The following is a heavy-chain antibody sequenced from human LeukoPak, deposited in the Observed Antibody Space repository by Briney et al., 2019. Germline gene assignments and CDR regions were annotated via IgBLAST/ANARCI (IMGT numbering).Heavy chain of an antibody. J-gene: IGHJ6*03. D-gene: IGHD3-10*01. Sequence: SVEVPCKASGGTFSSYAISWVRQAPGQGLEWMGGIIPIFGTANYAQKFQGRVTITTDESTSTAYMELSSLRSEDTAVYYCARDLHGSGSWDMDVWGKGTTVTVSS. CDR3: ARDLHGSGSWDMDV. CDR1: GGTFSSYA. CDR2: IIPIFGTA. V-gene: IGHV1-69*05.